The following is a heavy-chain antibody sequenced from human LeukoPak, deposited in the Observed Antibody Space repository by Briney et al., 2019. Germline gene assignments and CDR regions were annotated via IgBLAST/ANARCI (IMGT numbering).Heavy chain of an antibody. D-gene: IGHD2-8*01. CDR2: INPNSGGT. V-gene: IGHV1-2*02. CDR3: ARGGVRLLSIWYFDL. Sequence: GASVKVSCKASGYTFTGYYMHWVRQAPGQGLEWMGWINPNSGGTNYAQKFQGRVTMTRDTSISTAYMELSRLRSDDTAVYYCARGGVRLLSIWYFDLWGRGTLVTVSS. J-gene: IGHJ2*01. CDR1: GYTFTGYY.